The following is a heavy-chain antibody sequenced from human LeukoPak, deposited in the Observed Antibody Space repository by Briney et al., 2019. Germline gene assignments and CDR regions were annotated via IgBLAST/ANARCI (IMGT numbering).Heavy chain of an antibody. CDR2: IIPIFGIA. D-gene: IGHD1-26*01. J-gene: IGHJ5*02. CDR1: GGTFSSYA. V-gene: IGHV1-69*10. CDR3: ARLGPNGGGYQTKNWFDP. Sequence: SVKVSCKASGGTFSSYAISWVRQAPGQGLEWMGRIIPIFGIANYAQKFQGRVTITADKSTSTAYMELSSLRSEDTAVYYCARLGPNGGGYQTKNWFDPWGQGTLVTVSS.